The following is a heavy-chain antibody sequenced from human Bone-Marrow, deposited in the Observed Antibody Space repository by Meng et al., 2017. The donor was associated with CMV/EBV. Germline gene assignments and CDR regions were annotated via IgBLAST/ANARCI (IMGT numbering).Heavy chain of an antibody. J-gene: IGHJ4*02. V-gene: IGHV3-11*01. Sequence: GESLKISCAGSGCTFSDYYMSWIRQTPGKGLEWVSYISNSGSNTYYADSVKGRFTISRDNANNSLYLQMNSLRAEDTAVYYCARDEVDIVLVATTGAIDYWGQGTLVTVSS. CDR2: ISNSGSNT. CDR1: GCTFSDYY. D-gene: IGHD2-2*01. CDR3: ARDEVDIVLVATTGAIDY.